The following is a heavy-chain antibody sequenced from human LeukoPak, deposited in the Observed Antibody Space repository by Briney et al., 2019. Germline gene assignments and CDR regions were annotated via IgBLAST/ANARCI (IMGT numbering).Heavy chain of an antibody. CDR1: GMTGSSNY. CDR3: ARGDGYNYFDY. V-gene: IGHV3-53*01. D-gene: IGHD5-24*01. CDR2: FYPAGST. Sequence: HGGSLRLSCAASGMTGSSNYMSGVRQAPAKGLEWVSVFYPAGSTDYTDSVRGRFIISIDNSKSTLYRKMNSLRAEDMAVYFCARGDGYNYFDYWGQGTLVTVSS. J-gene: IGHJ4*02.